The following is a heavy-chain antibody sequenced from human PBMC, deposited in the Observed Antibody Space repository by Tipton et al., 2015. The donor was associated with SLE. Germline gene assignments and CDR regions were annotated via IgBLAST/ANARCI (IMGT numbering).Heavy chain of an antibody. CDR3: ARGVSGYFSYCYMDV. D-gene: IGHD3-16*01. CDR1: GGSIISSNW. Sequence: TLSLTCTVSGGSIISSNWWSWVRQPPGKGLEWIGGIYHTGSTNYNPSLKSRVPISMDKSNNEFSLKLTSVTAADTAVYYCARGVSGYFSYCYMDVWGKGTTVTISS. CDR2: IYHTGST. J-gene: IGHJ6*03. V-gene: IGHV4-4*02.